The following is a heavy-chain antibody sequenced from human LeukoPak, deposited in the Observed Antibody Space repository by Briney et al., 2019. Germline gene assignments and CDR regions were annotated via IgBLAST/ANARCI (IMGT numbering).Heavy chain of an antibody. D-gene: IGHD2-15*01. J-gene: IGHJ4*02. CDR1: GFTFSSYA. CDR2: ISGSGGST. Sequence: GGSLRLSCAASGFTFSSYAMSWVRQAPGKGLEWLSAISGSGGSTYYADSVKGRFTISRDNSKNTLYLQMNSVRAEDTAVYYCAKVLVLVSANRYYFDYWGQGTLVTVSS. V-gene: IGHV3-23*01. CDR3: AKVLVLVSANRYYFDY.